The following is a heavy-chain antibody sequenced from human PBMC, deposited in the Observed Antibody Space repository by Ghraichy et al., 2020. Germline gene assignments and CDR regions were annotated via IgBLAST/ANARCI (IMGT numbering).Heavy chain of an antibody. Sequence: GGSLRLSCAASGFTFSSYAMHWVRQAPGKGLEWVAVISYDGSNKYYADSVKGRFTISRDNSKNTLYLQMNSLRAEDTAVYYCARGGYCSGGSCYPPSPYMDVWGKGTTVTVSS. CDR3: ARGGYCSGGSCYPPSPYMDV. V-gene: IGHV3-30-3*01. CDR1: GFTFSSYA. CDR2: ISYDGSNK. D-gene: IGHD2-15*01. J-gene: IGHJ6*03.